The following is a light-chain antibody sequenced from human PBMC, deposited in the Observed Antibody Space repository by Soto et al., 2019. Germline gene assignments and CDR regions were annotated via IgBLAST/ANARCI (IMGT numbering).Light chain of an antibody. J-gene: IGLJ2*01. V-gene: IGLV1-40*01. CDR2: GNI. Sequence: QSVLTQPPSVSGAPGQRVTISCTGSSSNIGAGYDVHWYQQVPGTAPKVLIYGNINRPSGVPDRFSGSKSGTSASLAITCLQADDEADYYCQSYDSSLTVVFGGGTKLTVL. CDR3: QSYDSSLTVV. CDR1: SSNIGAGYD.